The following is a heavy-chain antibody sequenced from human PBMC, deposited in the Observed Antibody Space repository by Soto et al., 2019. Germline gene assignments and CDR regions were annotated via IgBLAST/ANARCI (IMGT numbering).Heavy chain of an antibody. Sequence: QVQLVQSGAEVKKPGSSVKVSCKASGGTFSSYAISWVRQAPGQGLEWMGGIIPIFGTANYAQKFQGRVTITADESTSTAYMELSSLRSEDTAVYYCARGRGMPQGLYYYYYGMDVWGQGTTVTVSS. V-gene: IGHV1-69*01. CDR3: ARGRGMPQGLYYYYYGMDV. CDR1: GGTFSSYA. CDR2: IIPIFGTA. J-gene: IGHJ6*02. D-gene: IGHD3-10*01.